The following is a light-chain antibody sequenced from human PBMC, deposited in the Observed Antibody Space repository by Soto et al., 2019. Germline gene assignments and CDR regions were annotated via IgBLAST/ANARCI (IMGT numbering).Light chain of an antibody. J-gene: IGKJ1*01. V-gene: IGKV3-15*01. Sequence: EIIMTQSPAILSLSPWEISTVSCMASQSVSSHVVWYQQKPGQAPRLLIYGASTRATGIPVRFSGSGSGTEFTLTISSLQSEDFAVYYCQQYDKWPPTFGQGTKVDIK. CDR1: QSVSSH. CDR3: QQYDKWPPT. CDR2: GAS.